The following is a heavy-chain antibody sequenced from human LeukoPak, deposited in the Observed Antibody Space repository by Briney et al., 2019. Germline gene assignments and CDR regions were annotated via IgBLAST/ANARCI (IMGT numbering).Heavy chain of an antibody. CDR3: ARDLTY. Sequence: ASVKVSCKASGYTFTNYIISWVRQAPGQGLEWMGWISAYNGNTDYSQNLQGRVTMTTDTSTNTAYMELRSLRSDDTAVYYCARDLTYWGQGTLVTVSS. V-gene: IGHV1-18*01. CDR1: GYTFTNYI. CDR2: ISAYNGNT. J-gene: IGHJ4*02.